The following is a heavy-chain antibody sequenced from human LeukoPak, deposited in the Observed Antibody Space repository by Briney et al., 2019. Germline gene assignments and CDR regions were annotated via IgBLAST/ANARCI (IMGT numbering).Heavy chain of an antibody. D-gene: IGHD2-21*01. J-gene: IGHJ4*02. CDR1: GGSFSNYA. Sequence: SVKVSCKASGGSFSNYAISWVRQAPGQGLEWMGGIIPLFGSSTYAQKFQGRVTITTDESTTTAYMELSSLRSDDTAVFYCARGERHIPIYYWGQGTLVTVSS. CDR2: IIPLFGSS. V-gene: IGHV1-69*05. CDR3: ARGERHIPIYY.